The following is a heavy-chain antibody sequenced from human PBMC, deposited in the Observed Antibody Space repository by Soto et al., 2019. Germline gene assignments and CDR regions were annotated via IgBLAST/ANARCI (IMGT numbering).Heavy chain of an antibody. D-gene: IGHD6-13*01. CDR3: ARHGWIATAGKGRGNWFDP. V-gene: IGHV5-51*01. Sequence: GWIRQSPGKGVEWIGSIYYSDTRYSPSFQGQVTISADKSISTAYLQWSSLKASDTAMYYCARHGWIATAGKGRGNWFDPWGQGTLVTVSS. CDR2: IYYSDT. J-gene: IGHJ5*02.